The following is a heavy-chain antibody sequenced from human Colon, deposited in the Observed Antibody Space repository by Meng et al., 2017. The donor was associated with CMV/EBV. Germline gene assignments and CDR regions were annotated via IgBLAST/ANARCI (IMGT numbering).Heavy chain of an antibody. Sequence: SVTVSCMASVYTFTGYYSHWVRQAPGQGFERMGWINAHSGVTNYVQKFQGRVTMTRDTSISTVYMEPDSLTSDDTAIYYCARGGNSSPSDFWGQGTLVTVSS. J-gene: IGHJ4*02. CDR1: VYTFTGYY. V-gene: IGHV1-2*02. CDR2: INAHSGVT. D-gene: IGHD1-26*01. CDR3: ARGGNSSPSDF.